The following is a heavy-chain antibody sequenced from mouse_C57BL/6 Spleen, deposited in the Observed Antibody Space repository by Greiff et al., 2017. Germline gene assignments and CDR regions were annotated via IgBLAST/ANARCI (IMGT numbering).Heavy chain of an antibody. CDR2: IYPRDGST. J-gene: IGHJ4*01. D-gene: IGHD1-1*01. CDR3: AREYGSSYYYAMDY. Sequence: VQLQQSDAELVKPGASVKISCKVSGYTFTDHTIHWMKQRPEQGLEWIGYIYPRDGSTKSNEKFKGKATLTADKSSSTAYMQLNRLTSEDSAVYFCAREYGSSYYYAMDYWGQGTSVTVSS. V-gene: IGHV1-78*01. CDR1: GYTFTDHT.